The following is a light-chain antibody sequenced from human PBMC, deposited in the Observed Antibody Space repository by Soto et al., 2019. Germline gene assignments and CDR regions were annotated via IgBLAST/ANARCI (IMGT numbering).Light chain of an antibody. CDR1: QSVLCSSNNKNY. J-gene: IGKJ1*01. CDR2: WAS. CDR3: QQYCSAPRT. Sequence: DIVMTQSPDSLAVSLGERATINCKSSQSVLCSSNNKNYLAWYQQKPGQPPKLLIYWASTRESGVPDRFSGSGSGTDFTLTISSLQAEDVAVYYCQQYCSAPRTFGQGTKVEIK. V-gene: IGKV4-1*01.